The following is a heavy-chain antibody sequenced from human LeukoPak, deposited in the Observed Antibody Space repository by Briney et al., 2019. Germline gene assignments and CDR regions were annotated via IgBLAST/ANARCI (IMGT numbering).Heavy chain of an antibody. CDR3: ARAVIPYNWNVPLGY. J-gene: IGHJ4*02. Sequence: SETLSLTCTVSGGSISSYYWSWIRQPPGKGLEWIGYIYYSGSTNYNPSLKSRVTISVDTSKNQFSLNLSSVTAADTAVYYCARAVIPYNWNVPLGYWGQGTLVTVSS. V-gene: IGHV4-59*01. CDR2: IYYSGST. CDR1: GGSISSYY. D-gene: IGHD1-1*01.